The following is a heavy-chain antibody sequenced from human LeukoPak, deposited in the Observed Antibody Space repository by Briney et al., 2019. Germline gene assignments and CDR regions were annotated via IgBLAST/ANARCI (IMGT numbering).Heavy chain of an antibody. D-gene: IGHD2-21*01. CDR3: SRGIEAFDY. CDR1: GFTFSSHW. V-gene: IGHV3-74*01. CDR2: IKSDGSGT. J-gene: IGHJ4*02. Sequence: GGSLRLSCAASGFTFSSHWMHWVRQAPGKGLVWVSRIKSDGSGTTYADSVEGRFTISRDNAKNTLYLEMNSLRAEDTSVYYCSRGIEAFDYWGQGTLVTVSS.